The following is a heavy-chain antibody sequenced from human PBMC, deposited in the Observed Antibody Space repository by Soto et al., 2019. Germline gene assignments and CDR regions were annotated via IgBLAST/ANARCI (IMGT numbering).Heavy chain of an antibody. CDR3: STSRSGYSGYDDAFDI. D-gene: IGHD5-12*01. CDR2: IKSKTDGGTT. CDR1: GFTFSNAW. V-gene: IGHV3-15*01. Sequence: GESLKISCAASGFTFSNAWMSWVRQAPGKGLEWVGRIKSKTDGGTTDYAAPVKGRFTISRDDSKNTLYLQMNSLKTEDTAVYYCSTSRSGYSGYDDAFDIWGQGTMVTVSS. J-gene: IGHJ3*02.